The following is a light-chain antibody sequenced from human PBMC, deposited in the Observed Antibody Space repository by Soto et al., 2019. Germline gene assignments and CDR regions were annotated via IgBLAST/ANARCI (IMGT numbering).Light chain of an antibody. CDR1: SSDVGGYNY. V-gene: IGLV2-14*01. J-gene: IGLJ2*01. CDR2: DVS. CDR3: SSYTSSSTPV. Sequence: QSALTQPASVSGSPGQSITISCTGTSSDVGGYNYVSWYQQHPGKAPKLMIYDVSNRPSGVSNRFSGSKSGNTAPLTISGLQAEDEADYYCSSYTSSSTPVFGGGTKLTVL.